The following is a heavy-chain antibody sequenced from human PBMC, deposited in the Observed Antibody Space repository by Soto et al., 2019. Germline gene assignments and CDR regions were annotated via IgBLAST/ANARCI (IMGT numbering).Heavy chain of an antibody. J-gene: IGHJ6*02. CDR1: GGSISSGDYY. CDR2: IYYSGST. V-gene: IGHV4-30-4*01. CDR3: ARENRSSSWYVANYYYGMDV. D-gene: IGHD6-13*01. Sequence: QVQLQESGPGLMKPSQTLSLTCTVSGGSISSGDYYWSWIRQPPGKGLEWIGYIYYSGSTYYNPSLKSRVTISVDTSKNQFSLKLSSVTAADTAVYYCARENRSSSWYVANYYYGMDVWGQGTTVTVSS.